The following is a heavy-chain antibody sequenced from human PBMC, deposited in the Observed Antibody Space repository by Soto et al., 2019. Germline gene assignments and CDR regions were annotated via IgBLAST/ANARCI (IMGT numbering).Heavy chain of an antibody. D-gene: IGHD6-6*01. V-gene: IGHV4-59*01. Sequence: LSLTCTVSGGSISSYYWSWIRQPPGKGLEWIGYIYYSGSTNYNPSLKSRVTISVDTSKNQFSLKLSSVTAADTAVYYCARGQLHDAFDIWGQGTMVTVSS. J-gene: IGHJ3*02. CDR1: GGSISSYY. CDR3: ARGQLHDAFDI. CDR2: IYYSGST.